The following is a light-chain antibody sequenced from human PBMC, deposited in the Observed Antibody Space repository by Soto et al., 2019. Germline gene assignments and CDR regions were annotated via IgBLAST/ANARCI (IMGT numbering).Light chain of an antibody. Sequence: DIQMTQSPSSLSASVGDIGTITCWASQSIGRFLNWHQQKPGKAPNVLINVASTLRSGVPSRFSGSGSGTDFNLTINSLQPEDFATYFCQQSFTTPLTFGGGTKVDI. CDR1: QSIGRF. CDR3: QQSFTTPLT. J-gene: IGKJ4*01. V-gene: IGKV1-39*01. CDR2: VAS.